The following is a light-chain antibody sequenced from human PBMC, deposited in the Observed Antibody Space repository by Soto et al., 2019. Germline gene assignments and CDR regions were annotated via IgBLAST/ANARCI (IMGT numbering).Light chain of an antibody. V-gene: IGLV1-40*01. J-gene: IGLJ2*01. Sequence: QSVLTQPPSVSGAPGQRVTISCNGSSSNIGAGYDVHWYQQLPGTAPKLLIYGNSNRPSGVPDRFSGSKSGTSASLTITGLQAEDEADYYCQSYDSSLSVVLFGGGTQLTVL. CDR1: SSNIGAGYD. CDR2: GNS. CDR3: QSYDSSLSVVL.